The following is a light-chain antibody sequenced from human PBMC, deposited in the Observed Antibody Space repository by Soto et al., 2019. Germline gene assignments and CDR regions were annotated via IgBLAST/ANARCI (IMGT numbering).Light chain of an antibody. J-gene: IGKJ4*01. V-gene: IGKV1-39*01. CDR2: GTS. Sequence: DIQMTQSPSSLSASVGDRVTLTCRASQSISKYLNWYQLKSGKGPKLLIYGTSTLQSGVPSRFSGSGSGTDVTLTISNLQPEDFAVYYCQQGYSPLLTFGGGTRVEIK. CDR1: QSISKY. CDR3: QQGYSPLLT.